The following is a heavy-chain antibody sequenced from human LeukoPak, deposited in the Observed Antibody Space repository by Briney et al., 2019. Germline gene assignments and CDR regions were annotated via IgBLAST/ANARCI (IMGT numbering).Heavy chain of an antibody. CDR2: IYYSGST. CDR3: AREVTMVRGDPAFDI. D-gene: IGHD3-10*01. CDR1: GGSVSSGSYY. J-gene: IGHJ3*02. Sequence: SETLSLTCTVSGGSVSSGSYYCSWIRQPPGKGLEWIGYIYYSGSTNYNPSLKSRVTISVDTSKNQFSLKLSSVTAADTAVYYCAREVTMVRGDPAFDIWGQGTMVTVSS. V-gene: IGHV4-61*01.